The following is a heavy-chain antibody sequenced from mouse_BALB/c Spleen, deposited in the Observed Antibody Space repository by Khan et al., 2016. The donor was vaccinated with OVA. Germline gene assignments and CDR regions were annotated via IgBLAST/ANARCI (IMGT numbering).Heavy chain of an antibody. CDR1: GFTFSDYY. V-gene: IGHV5-4*02. D-gene: IGHD2-13*01. J-gene: IGHJ3*01. CDR2: INAGGSYI. CDR3: TRGSDGDAFAY. Sequence: EVELVESGGGLVKPGGSLKLSCAASGFTFSDYYMYWVRQTPEKRLEWVATINAGGSYIYYPDNVKGRFTISRDNATSTLYLHMSSLKSEDTGMYYCTRGSDGDAFAYWGHGTMVTVSA.